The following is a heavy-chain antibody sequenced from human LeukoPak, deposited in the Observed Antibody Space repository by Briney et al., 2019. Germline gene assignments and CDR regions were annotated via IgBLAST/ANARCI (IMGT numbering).Heavy chain of an antibody. D-gene: IGHD3-10*01. V-gene: IGHV4-39*01. CDR2: IYYSGST. CDR1: GGSISSSSYY. CDR3: AVRGVLVFAFDI. J-gene: IGHJ3*02. Sequence: SETLSLTCTVSGGSISSSSYYWGWFRQPPGKGLEWIGSIYYSGSTYYNPSLKSRVTISVDTSKNQFSLKLSSVTAADTAVYYCAVRGVLVFAFDIWGQGTMVAVSS.